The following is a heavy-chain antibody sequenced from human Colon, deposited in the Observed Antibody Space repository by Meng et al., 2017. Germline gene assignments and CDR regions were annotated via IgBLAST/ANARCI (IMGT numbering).Heavy chain of an antibody. CDR1: GFTFSDYY. CDR2: ISSSGKNI. V-gene: IGHV3-11*01. D-gene: IGHD3/OR15-3a*01. J-gene: IGHJ4*02. CDR3: ARDHGTGLDY. Sequence: GESLKISCAASGFTFSDYYMTWIRQAPGKGLEWVSHISSSGKNIDYADSVKGRFTISRDNANNSLYLQMDSLTADDTAIYYCARDHGTGLDYWGQGARVTVSS.